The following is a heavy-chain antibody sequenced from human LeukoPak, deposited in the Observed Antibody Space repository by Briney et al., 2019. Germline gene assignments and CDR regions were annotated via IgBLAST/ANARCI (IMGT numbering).Heavy chain of an antibody. CDR3: ARDVTGSSWYYNWFDP. CDR2: IYYSGST. J-gene: IGHJ5*02. Sequence: SQTLSLTCTVSGGSISSGDYYWSWIRQPPGKGLEWIGYIYYSGSTYYNPSLKSRVTISVDTSKNQFSLKLSSVTAADTAVYYCARDVTGSSWYYNWFDPWGQGTLVTVSS. D-gene: IGHD6-13*01. V-gene: IGHV4-30-4*01. CDR1: GGSISSGDYY.